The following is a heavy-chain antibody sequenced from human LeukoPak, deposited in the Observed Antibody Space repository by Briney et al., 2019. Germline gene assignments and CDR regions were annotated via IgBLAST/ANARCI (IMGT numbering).Heavy chain of an antibody. CDR3: ARGVGAQLDY. D-gene: IGHD1-26*01. J-gene: IGHJ4*02. Sequence: PSETLSLTCTVSGGSISSYYWSWIRQPPGKGLEWIGSIYYSGSTYYNPSLKSRVTISVDTSKNQFSLKLSSVTAADTAVYYCARGVGAQLDYWGQGTVVTVSS. CDR2: IYYSGST. V-gene: IGHV4-59*12. CDR1: GGSISSYY.